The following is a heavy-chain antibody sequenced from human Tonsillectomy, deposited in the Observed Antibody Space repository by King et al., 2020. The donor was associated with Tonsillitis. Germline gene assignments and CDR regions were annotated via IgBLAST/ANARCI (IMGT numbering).Heavy chain of an antibody. CDR1: GFTFDDYA. V-gene: IGHV3-9*01. D-gene: IGHD6-19*01. CDR2: ISWNSGSI. J-gene: IGHJ4*02. CDR3: AKGWGAVGLDY. Sequence: VQLVESGGGLVQPGMSLRLSCAASGFTFDDYAMHWVRQAPGKGLEWVSGISWNSGSIDYADSVKGRFTISRDNAKNSLYLQMNSLRAEDTALYYCAKGWGAVGLDYWGQGTLVTVSS.